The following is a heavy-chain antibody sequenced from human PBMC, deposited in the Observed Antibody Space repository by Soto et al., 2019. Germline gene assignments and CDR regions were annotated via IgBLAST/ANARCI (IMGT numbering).Heavy chain of an antibody. D-gene: IGHD3-10*01. V-gene: IGHV3-21*01. Sequence: LRLSFAASVFTFSSYSMNWVCQAPGNGLEWVSSISSSSSYIYYADSVKGRFTISRDKAKNSLYLQMNSLRAEDTAVYCFARDRGQRGSSPGYLFDPWGPGTMITVYS. J-gene: IGHJ5*02. CDR2: ISSSSSYI. CDR1: VFTFSSYS. CDR3: ARDRGQRGSSPGYLFDP.